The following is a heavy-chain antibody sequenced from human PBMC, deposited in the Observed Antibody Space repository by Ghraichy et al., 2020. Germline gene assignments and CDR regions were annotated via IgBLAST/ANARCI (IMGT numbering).Heavy chain of an antibody. D-gene: IGHD6-13*01. V-gene: IGHV3-11*06. CDR2: ISGSSNYT. J-gene: IGHJ1*01. CDR3: ARGYSSSWYEYFQH. CDR1: GFTFSDYY. Sequence: GGSLRLSCAASGFTFSDYYMSWIRQAPGKGLEWVSYISGSSNYTNYADSVKGRFTISRDNAKNSLYLEMNSLRAEDTAVYYCARGYSSSWYEYFQHWGQGTLVTVSS.